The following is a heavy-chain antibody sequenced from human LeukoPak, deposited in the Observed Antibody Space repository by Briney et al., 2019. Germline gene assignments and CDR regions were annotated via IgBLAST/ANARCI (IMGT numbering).Heavy chain of an antibody. V-gene: IGHV3-7*01. D-gene: IGHD3-10*01. Sequence: PGGSLRLSCAASGFTSSTYWMTWVRQAPGKGLEWVANIKQDGSEKYYVDSVRGRFTISRDNAKNSVYLQMNSLRADDTAVYYCARDFYDSGTRPGSYFDYWGQGTLVTVSS. CDR1: GFTSSTYW. CDR2: IKQDGSEK. J-gene: IGHJ4*02. CDR3: ARDFYDSGTRPGSYFDY.